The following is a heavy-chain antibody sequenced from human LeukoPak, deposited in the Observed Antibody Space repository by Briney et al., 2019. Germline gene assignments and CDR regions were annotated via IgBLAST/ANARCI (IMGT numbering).Heavy chain of an antibody. J-gene: IGHJ4*02. CDR2: INYSGST. Sequence: PSETLSLTCAVYGGSFSGYYWSWIRQPPGKGLEWTGEINYSGSTNYNPSLKSRVTISVDTSKNQFSLKLSSVTAADTAVYYCARGRDSDYWGQGTLVTVSS. D-gene: IGHD5-24*01. CDR1: GGSFSGYY. CDR3: ARGRDSDY. V-gene: IGHV4-34*01.